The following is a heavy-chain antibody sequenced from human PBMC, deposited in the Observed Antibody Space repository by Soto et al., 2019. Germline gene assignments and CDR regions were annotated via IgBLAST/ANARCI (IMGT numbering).Heavy chain of an antibody. CDR2: ISAYNGNT. CDR3: ARDSGRGSGSLSSY. D-gene: IGHD3-10*01. J-gene: IGHJ4*02. Sequence: ASVKVCCKASGYTFTSYGISWVRQAPGQGLEWMGWISAYNGNTNYAQKLQGRVTMTTDTSTSTAYMELRSLRSDDTAVYYCARDSGRGSGSLSSYWGQGTLVTVSS. CDR1: GYTFTSYG. V-gene: IGHV1-18*01.